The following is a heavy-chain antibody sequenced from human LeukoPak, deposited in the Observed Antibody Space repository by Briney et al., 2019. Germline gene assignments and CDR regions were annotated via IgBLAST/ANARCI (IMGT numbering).Heavy chain of an antibody. CDR1: GYSISSGYY. CDR2: IYHSGST. CDR3: ARQYRYYGGTPWY. Sequence: SETLSLTCGVSGYSISSGYYWGWIRQPPGKVLEWIGSIYHSGSTCYNPSLKSRVTISVDTSKNQFSLKLSSVTAADTAVYYCARQYRYYGGTPWYWGQGTLVTVST. D-gene: IGHD4-23*01. V-gene: IGHV4-38-2*01. J-gene: IGHJ4*02.